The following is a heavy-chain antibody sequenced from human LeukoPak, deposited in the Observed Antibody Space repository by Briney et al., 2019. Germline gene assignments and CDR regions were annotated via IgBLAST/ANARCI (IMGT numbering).Heavy chain of an antibody. CDR2: ISYDGSNK. J-gene: IGHJ4*02. V-gene: IGHV3-30-3*01. D-gene: IGHD6-6*01. CDR3: ARAPDSSSWGGLLDY. CDR1: GFTFSSYA. Sequence: GRSLRLSCAASGFTFSSYAMHWVRQAPGKGLEWVAVISYDGSNKYYADSVKGRFTISRDNSKNTLYLQMNSLRAEDTAVYYCARAPDSSSWGGLLDYWGQGTLVTVSS.